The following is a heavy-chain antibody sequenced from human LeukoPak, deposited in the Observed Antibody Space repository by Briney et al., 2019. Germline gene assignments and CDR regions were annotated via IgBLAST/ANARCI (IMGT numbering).Heavy chain of an antibody. CDR2: IYYSGST. V-gene: IGHV4-39*07. J-gene: IGHJ4*02. Sequence: MASETLSLTCTVSGGSISSSSYYWGWIRQPPGKGLEWIGSIYYSGSTYYNPSLKSRVTISVDTSKNQFSLKLSSVTAADTAVYYCARVGRRDRALFDHWGQGTLVTVSS. CDR3: ARVGRRDRALFDH. CDR1: GGSISSSSYY. D-gene: IGHD5-18*01.